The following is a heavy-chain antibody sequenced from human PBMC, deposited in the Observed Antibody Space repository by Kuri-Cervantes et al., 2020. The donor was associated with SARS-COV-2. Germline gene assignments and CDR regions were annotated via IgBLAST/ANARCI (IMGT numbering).Heavy chain of an antibody. CDR1: GFTFSSYW. CDR2: INSDGSST. D-gene: IGHD3-22*01. V-gene: IGHV3-74*01. Sequence: GDSLEFSCSASGFTFSSYWMHWVRQAPGKGLVWVSRINSDGSSTSYADSVKGRFTISRDNAKNTLYLQMNSLRAEDTAVYYCARGYDSSGYSLDYWGQGTVVTVSS. J-gene: IGHJ4*02. CDR3: ARGYDSSGYSLDY.